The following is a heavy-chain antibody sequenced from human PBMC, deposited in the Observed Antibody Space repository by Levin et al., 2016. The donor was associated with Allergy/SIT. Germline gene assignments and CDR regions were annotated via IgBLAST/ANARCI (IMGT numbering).Heavy chain of an antibody. V-gene: IGHV4-34*01. CDR2: INHSGST. J-gene: IGHJ6*02. Sequence: SETLSLTCAVYGGSFSGYYWSWIRQPPGKGLEWIGEINHSGSTNYNPSLKSRVTISVDTSKNQFSLKLSSVTAADTAVYYCARWGVVVPAVTYGMDVWGQGTTVTVSS. CDR3: ARWGVVVPAVTYGMDV. CDR1: GGSFSGYY. D-gene: IGHD2-2*01.